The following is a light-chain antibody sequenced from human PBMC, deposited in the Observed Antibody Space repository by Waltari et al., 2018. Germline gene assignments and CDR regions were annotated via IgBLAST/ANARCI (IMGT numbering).Light chain of an antibody. Sequence: QSVLTQPPSVSGAPGQSITISCTGSSSNIGAGYDVHWYQHLPGTAPKLLIYCQNIRPSGVPDRFSGSKSGTSASLAITGLQAEDEADYYCQSYDSSVSAWVFGGGTKLTVV. CDR1: SSNIGAGYD. V-gene: IGLV1-40*01. CDR3: QSYDSSVSAWV. J-gene: IGLJ3*02. CDR2: CQN.